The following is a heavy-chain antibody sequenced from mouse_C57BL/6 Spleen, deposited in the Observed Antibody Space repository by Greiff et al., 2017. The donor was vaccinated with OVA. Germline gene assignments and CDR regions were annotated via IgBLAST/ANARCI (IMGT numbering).Heavy chain of an antibody. D-gene: IGHD1-1*01. V-gene: IGHV1-62-2*01. J-gene: IGHJ2*01. CDR1: GYTFTEYT. Sequence: VQLQQSGAELVKPGASVKLSCKASGYTFTEYTIHWVKQRSGQGLEWIGWFYPGSGSIKYNEKFKDKATLTADKSSSTVYMELSRLTSEDSAVYFCARHEGDYYGSSYGYFDYWGQGTTLTVSS. CDR2: FYPGSGSI. CDR3: ARHEGDYYGSSYGYFDY.